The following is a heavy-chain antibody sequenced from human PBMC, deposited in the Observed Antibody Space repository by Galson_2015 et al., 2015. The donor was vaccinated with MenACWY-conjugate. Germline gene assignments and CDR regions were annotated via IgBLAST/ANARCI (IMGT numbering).Heavy chain of an antibody. D-gene: IGHD3-22*01. J-gene: IGHJ4*02. CDR1: GFTFSSYG. V-gene: IGHV3-30*18. Sequence: SLRLSCAASGFTFSSYGMHWVRQAPGKGLEWVAVISYDGSNKYYADSVKGRFTISRDNSKNTLYLQMNSLRAEDTAVYYCAKGTIEYYYDSSGYYLFDYWGQGTLVTVSS. CDR3: AKGTIEYYYDSSGYYLFDY. CDR2: ISYDGSNK.